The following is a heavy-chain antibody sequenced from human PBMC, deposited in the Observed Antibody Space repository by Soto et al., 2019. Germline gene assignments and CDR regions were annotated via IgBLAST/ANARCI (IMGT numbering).Heavy chain of an antibody. CDR2: VYDLDGT. J-gene: IGHJ3*02. D-gene: IGHD5-12*01. Sequence: DVHLVESGVGLIQPGGSLRLSCVASGLTVSGKKYMAWVRQAPGKGPEWVSGVYDLDGTYYADSVRGRFTTSIDSSRTTVYLQMRELRTEDTALYFCATWHLREHAYDSWGQGTMGTVSS. CDR3: ATWHLREHAYDS. V-gene: IGHV3-53*01. CDR1: GLTVSGKKY.